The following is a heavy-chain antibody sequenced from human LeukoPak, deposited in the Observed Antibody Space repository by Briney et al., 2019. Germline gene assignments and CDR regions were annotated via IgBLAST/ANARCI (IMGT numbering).Heavy chain of an antibody. Sequence: ASVKVSCKASGYTFTGYYMHWVRQAPGQGLEWMGWINPNSGGTNYAQKFQGRVTMTRDTSISTAYVELSRLRSDDTAVYYCAKENHPHSQPFWSGYYTINYYYYGMDVWGQGTTVTVSS. V-gene: IGHV1-2*02. CDR1: GYTFTGYY. D-gene: IGHD3-3*01. J-gene: IGHJ6*02. CDR2: INPNSGGT. CDR3: AKENHPHSQPFWSGYYTINYYYYGMDV.